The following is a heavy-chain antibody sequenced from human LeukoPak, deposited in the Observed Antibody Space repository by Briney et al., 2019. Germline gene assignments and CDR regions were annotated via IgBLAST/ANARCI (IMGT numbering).Heavy chain of an antibody. Sequence: PGGSLRLSCAASGFTFSSYAMHWVRQAPGKGLEWVAVISYDGSNKYYADSVKGRFTISRDNSKNTLYLQMNSLRAEDTAVYYCASRIMITFGGVIATDYWGQGTLVTVSS. CDR3: ASRIMITFGGVIATDY. V-gene: IGHV3-30-3*01. CDR2: ISYDGSNK. J-gene: IGHJ4*02. D-gene: IGHD3-16*02. CDR1: GFTFSSYA.